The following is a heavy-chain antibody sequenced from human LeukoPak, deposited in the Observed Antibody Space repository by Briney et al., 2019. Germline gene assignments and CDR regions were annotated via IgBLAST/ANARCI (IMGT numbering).Heavy chain of an antibody. CDR3: ARVDCSGGSCYSSLDY. D-gene: IGHD2-15*01. Sequence: SCKASGYTFTGYYMHWVRQAPGKGLEWISYISSSSSTIYYADSVKGRFTIFRDNAKNSLFLQMDSLRVEDTAVYYCARVDCSGGSCYSSLDYWGQGTLITVSS. J-gene: IGHJ4*02. V-gene: IGHV3-48*01. CDR1: GYTFTGYY. CDR2: ISSSSSTI.